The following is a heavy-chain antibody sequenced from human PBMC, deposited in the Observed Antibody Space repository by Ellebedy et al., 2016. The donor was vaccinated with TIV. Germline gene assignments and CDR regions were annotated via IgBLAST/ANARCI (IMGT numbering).Heavy chain of an antibody. D-gene: IGHD6-6*01. CDR1: GGTFSSYA. V-gene: IGHV1-69*13. CDR2: IIPIFGTA. Sequence: AASVKVSCKASGGTFSSYAISWVRQAPGQGLEWMGGIIPIFGTANYAQKFQGRVTITADESTSTAYMELSSLRSEDTAVYYCARGPKQLGGHYYYYYGMDVWGQGTTVTVSS. CDR3: ARGPKQLGGHYYYYYGMDV. J-gene: IGHJ6*02.